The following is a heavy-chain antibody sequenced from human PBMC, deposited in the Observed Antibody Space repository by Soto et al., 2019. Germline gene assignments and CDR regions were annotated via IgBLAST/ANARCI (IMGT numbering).Heavy chain of an antibody. CDR2: IRSKANNYAT. D-gene: IGHD4-17*01. Sequence: EVQLVESGGGLVQPGGSLKLSCATSGFTFSGSAIHWVRQASGKGLKWVGRIRSKANNYATTYAASVKGRFTISRVXAKNTEYLQMNSLKTEDTAVYYCTRWPLSGDPFDYWGQGTLVTVSS. CDR3: TRWPLSGDPFDY. J-gene: IGHJ4*02. CDR1: GFTFSGSA. V-gene: IGHV3-73*01.